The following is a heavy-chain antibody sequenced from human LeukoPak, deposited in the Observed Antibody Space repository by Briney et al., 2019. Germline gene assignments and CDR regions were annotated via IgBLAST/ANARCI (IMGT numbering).Heavy chain of an antibody. V-gene: IGHV4-59*08. CDR3: ARKDGYNLPPDY. J-gene: IGHJ4*02. CDR2: IYYSGST. CDR1: GGSISSYY. Sequence: SETLSLTCTVSGGSISSYYWSWIRQPPGKGLEWIGYIYYSGSTNYNPSLKSRVTISVNTSKNQFSLKLSSVTAADTAVYYCARKDGYNLPPDYWGQGTLVTVSS. D-gene: IGHD5-24*01.